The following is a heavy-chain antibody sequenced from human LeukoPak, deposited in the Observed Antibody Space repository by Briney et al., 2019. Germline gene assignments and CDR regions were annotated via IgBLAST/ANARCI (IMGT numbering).Heavy chain of an antibody. V-gene: IGHV4-39*07. J-gene: IGHJ3*02. D-gene: IGHD3-22*01. CDR1: GGSISSSSYY. CDR3: ARGGLYYYDSRYAFDI. CDR2: IYYSGST. Sequence: SETLSLTCTVSGGSISSSSYYWGWIRQPPGKGLEWIVSIYYSGSTYYNPSLKSRVTISVDTSKNQFSLKLSSVTAADTAVYYCARGGLYYYDSRYAFDIWGQGTMVTVSS.